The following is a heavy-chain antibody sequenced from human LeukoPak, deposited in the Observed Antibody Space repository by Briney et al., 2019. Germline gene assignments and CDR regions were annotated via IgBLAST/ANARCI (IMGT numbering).Heavy chain of an antibody. J-gene: IGHJ3*02. D-gene: IGHD2-21*02. CDR1: GFTFSSYE. Sequence: GGSLRLSCSASGFTFSSYELNWVRQAPGKGVEWISYISDIGSTQHYADSVKGRFTISRDNAKNSLYLQMNSLTVDDTAVYYCARDRSKVTAYDDALDIWGQGTMVMVSS. CDR3: ARDRSKVTAYDDALDI. CDR2: ISDIGSTQ. V-gene: IGHV3-48*03.